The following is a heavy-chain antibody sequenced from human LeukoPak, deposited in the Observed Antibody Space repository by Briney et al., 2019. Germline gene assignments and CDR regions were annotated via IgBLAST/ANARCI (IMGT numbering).Heavy chain of an antibody. CDR3: ARVRRYCGSGSYYFDY. D-gene: IGHD3-10*01. J-gene: IGHJ4*02. CDR2: INHSEST. V-gene: IGHV4-34*01. Sequence: PSETLSLTCAVYGGSFSGYYWSWIRQPPGKGLEWIGEINHSESTNYNPSLKSRVTISVDTSKNQFSLKLSSVTAADTAVYYCARVRRYCGSGSYYFDYWGQGTLVTVSS. CDR1: GGSFSGYY.